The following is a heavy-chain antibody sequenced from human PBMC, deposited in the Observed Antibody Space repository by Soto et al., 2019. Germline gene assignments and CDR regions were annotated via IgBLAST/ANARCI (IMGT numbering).Heavy chain of an antibody. CDR1: GYMFSNYG. CDR2: ISAYNGNT. Sequence: QALLVQSGAEVKKPGASVKVSCKASGYMFSNYGISWVRQAPGQELEWMGRISAYNGNTHYEQKFEDRVTMTADTSTSTAYMEVRSLRSDDTAVYFCARVVPEQLLRYYYYYYMDVWGEGTTVTVSS. D-gene: IGHD6-13*01. CDR3: ARVVPEQLLRYYYYYYMDV. J-gene: IGHJ6*03. V-gene: IGHV1-18*01.